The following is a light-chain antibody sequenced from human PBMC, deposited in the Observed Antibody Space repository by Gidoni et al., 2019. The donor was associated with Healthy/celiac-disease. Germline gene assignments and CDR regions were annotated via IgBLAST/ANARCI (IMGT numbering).Light chain of an antibody. CDR3: SSYTSSSTV. V-gene: IGLV2-14*01. J-gene: IGLJ1*01. CDR2: SVS. Sequence: QSALTQPASVSGSPGQSITISCTGTSSDVGCYNSVSWYQQHPGKAPKLMIYSVSNRPSGFSNRFSGSKSGNTASLTISGLQAEDEADYYCSSYTSSSTVFGTGTKVTVL. CDR1: SSDVGCYNS.